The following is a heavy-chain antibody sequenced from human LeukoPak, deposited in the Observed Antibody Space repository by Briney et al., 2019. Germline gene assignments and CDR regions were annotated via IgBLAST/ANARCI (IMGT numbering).Heavy chain of an antibody. CDR3: AKAATMIVVVPAY. J-gene: IGHJ4*02. CDR1: GFTFSSNW. V-gene: IGHV3-74*01. Sequence: GGSLRLSCAASGFTFSSNWMHWVRQAPGKGLVWVSRINSDGSSTSYADSVKGRFTISRDNSKNTLYLQMNSLRVEDTAVYYCAKAATMIVVVPAYWGQGTLVTVSS. D-gene: IGHD3-22*01. CDR2: INSDGSST.